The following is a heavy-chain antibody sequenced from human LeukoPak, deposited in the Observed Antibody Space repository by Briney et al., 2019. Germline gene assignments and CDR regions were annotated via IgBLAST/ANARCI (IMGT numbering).Heavy chain of an antibody. D-gene: IGHD2-15*01. CDR3: ARASPGVVFNYFEY. J-gene: IGHJ4*01. V-gene: IGHV3-7*01. CDR2: IDEAGKDR. Sequence: GGSLRLSCVASGFTIDSFYMSWVRQAPGKGLEWVANIDEAGKDRYYADSVKGRFTISRDNTKNSVFLDMTSLRVEDTATYFCARASPGVVFNYFEYWGQGALVPVSS. CDR1: GFTIDSFY.